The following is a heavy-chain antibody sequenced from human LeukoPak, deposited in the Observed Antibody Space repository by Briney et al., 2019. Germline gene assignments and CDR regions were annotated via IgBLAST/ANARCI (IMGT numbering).Heavy chain of an antibody. V-gene: IGHV4-39*02. CDR2: IYYSGNT. Sequence: SETLSLTCTVSGGSISNTNYYWDWIRQPPGKGLEWIGSIYYSGNTYYNPSHKSRVTMSVDTSKNHFSLRLSSVTAADTAMYYCARGTLYSGWTYYFDYWGQGSQVTVSS. D-gene: IGHD6-19*01. CDR1: GGSISNTNYY. CDR3: ARGTLYSGWTYYFDY. J-gene: IGHJ4*02.